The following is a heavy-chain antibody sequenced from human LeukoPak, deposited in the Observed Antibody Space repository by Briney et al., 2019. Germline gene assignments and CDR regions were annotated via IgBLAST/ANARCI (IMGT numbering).Heavy chain of an antibody. CDR1: GGSISSNSYY. CDR2: IYYSGST. J-gene: IGHJ4*02. V-gene: IGHV4-39*01. D-gene: IGHD1-26*01. Sequence: SETLSLTCAVSGGSISSNSYYWGWIRQPPGKGLEWIGSIYYSGSTYYNPSLKSRVTISVDTSKNQFSLKLSSVTAADTAVYYCARLGLYSGNYDDWGQGTLVTVSS. CDR3: ARLGLYSGNYDD.